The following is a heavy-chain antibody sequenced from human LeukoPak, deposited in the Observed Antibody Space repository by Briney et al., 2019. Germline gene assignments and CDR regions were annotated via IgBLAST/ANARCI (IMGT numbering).Heavy chain of an antibody. D-gene: IGHD6-25*01. J-gene: IGHJ4*02. Sequence: SETLSLTCSVSGGSISRYYWSWIRQPPGKGLECIGYVYYSGNTNYSPSVKSRLTISVDTSKNQFSLKLTSVTAADTAVYFCARLSSSGGHFDYWGQGTLVTVSS. CDR1: GGSISRYY. V-gene: IGHV4-59*08. CDR2: VYYSGNT. CDR3: ARLSSSGGHFDY.